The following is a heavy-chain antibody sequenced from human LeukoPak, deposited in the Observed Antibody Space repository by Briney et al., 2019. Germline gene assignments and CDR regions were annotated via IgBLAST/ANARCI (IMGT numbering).Heavy chain of an antibody. D-gene: IGHD3-22*01. Sequence: SETLSLTCTVSGGSISSYYWSWIRQPPGKGLEWIGYIYYSGSTNYNPSLKSRVTISVDTSKNQFSLKLSSVTAADTAVYYCARANYDSSGYYFYYWGQGTLVAVSS. J-gene: IGHJ4*02. CDR3: ARANYDSSGYYFYY. V-gene: IGHV4-59*01. CDR2: IYYSGST. CDR1: GGSISSYY.